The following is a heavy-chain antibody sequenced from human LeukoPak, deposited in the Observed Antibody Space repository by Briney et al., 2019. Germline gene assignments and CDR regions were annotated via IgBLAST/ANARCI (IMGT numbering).Heavy chain of an antibody. J-gene: IGHJ4*02. CDR2: SSASGGTT. V-gene: IGHV3-23*01. CDR1: GFTFSRSA. CDR3: AKANYSGIYYFDS. D-gene: IGHD1-26*01. Sequence: GGSLGLSCAASGFTFSRSAMNWVRQAPGKGLEWVSSSSASGGTTYYADSVKGRFTISRDNSKNTLSVQMNSLRAEDTAVYYCAKANYSGIYYFDSWGQGTLVTVSS.